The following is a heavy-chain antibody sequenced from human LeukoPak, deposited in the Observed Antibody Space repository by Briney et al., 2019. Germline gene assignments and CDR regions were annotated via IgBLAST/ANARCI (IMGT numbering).Heavy chain of an antibody. CDR3: ARRSMTTVSSDYYYYMDV. CDR1: GGSLSSYY. Sequence: SETLSLTCTVSGGSLSSYYWSWLRQPPGKGLEWIGYIYYSGSTNYNPSLKSRVTISLDTSKNQFSLKLSSVTAADTAVYYCARRSMTTVSSDYYYYMDVWGKGTTVTVSS. V-gene: IGHV4-59*08. D-gene: IGHD4-11*01. CDR2: IYYSGST. J-gene: IGHJ6*03.